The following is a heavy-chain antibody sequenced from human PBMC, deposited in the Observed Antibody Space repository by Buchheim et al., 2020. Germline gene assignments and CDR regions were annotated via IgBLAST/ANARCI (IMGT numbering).Heavy chain of an antibody. D-gene: IGHD6-13*01. V-gene: IGHV3-7*01. CDR1: GFTFSSYW. J-gene: IGHJ3*02. CDR3: ARDLQDPEYNIYSSSWYGDEVDKGAFDI. CDR2: IKQDGSEK. Sequence: EVQLVESGGGLVQPGGSLRLSCAASGFTFSSYWMSWVRQAPGKGLEWVANIKQDGSEKYYVDSVKGRFTISRDNAKNSLYLQMNSLRAEDTAVYYCARDLQDPEYNIYSSSWYGDEVDKGAFDIWGQGT.